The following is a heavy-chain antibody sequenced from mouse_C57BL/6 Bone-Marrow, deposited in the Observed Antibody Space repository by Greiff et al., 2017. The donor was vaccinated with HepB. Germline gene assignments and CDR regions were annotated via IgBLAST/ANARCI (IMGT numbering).Heavy chain of an antibody. Sequence: EVNVVESGGDLVKPGGSLKLSCAASGFTFSSYGMSWVRQTPDKRLEWVATISSGGSYTYYPDSVKGRFTIYRDNAKNTLYLQMSSLKSEDTAMYYCARRGLYYYAMDYWGQGTSVTVSS. CDR2: ISSGGSYT. J-gene: IGHJ4*01. V-gene: IGHV5-6*02. CDR1: GFTFSSYG. D-gene: IGHD3-1*01. CDR3: ARRGLYYYAMDY.